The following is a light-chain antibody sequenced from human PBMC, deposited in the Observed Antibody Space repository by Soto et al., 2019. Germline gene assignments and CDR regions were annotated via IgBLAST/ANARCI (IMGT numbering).Light chain of an antibody. J-gene: IGKJ2*01. CDR1: QSVSSN. CDR2: GAS. V-gene: IGKV3-15*01. CDR3: QHYNNWPYT. Sequence: EIVLTQSPATLSVSPGERATLSCRASQSVSSNLAWYQQKPGQAPRLLISGASARATGIPARFSGSGSGTEFTLTISSLQSEDFAVYYCQHYNNWPYTCGQGTKLEIK.